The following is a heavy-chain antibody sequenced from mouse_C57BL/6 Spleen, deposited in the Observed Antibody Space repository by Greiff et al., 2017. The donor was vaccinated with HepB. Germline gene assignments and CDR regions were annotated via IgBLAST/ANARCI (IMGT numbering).Heavy chain of an antibody. CDR3: ARYMAYYSNFYFDY. Sequence: EVQLVESGGGLVQPGGSLSLSCAASGFTFTDYYMSWVRQPPGKALEWLGFIRNKANGYTTEYSASVKGRFTISRDNSQSILYLQMNALRAEDRSTYYCARYMAYYSNFYFDYWGQGTTLTVSS. V-gene: IGHV7-3*01. CDR2: IRNKANGYTT. J-gene: IGHJ2*01. CDR1: GFTFTDYY. D-gene: IGHD2-5*01.